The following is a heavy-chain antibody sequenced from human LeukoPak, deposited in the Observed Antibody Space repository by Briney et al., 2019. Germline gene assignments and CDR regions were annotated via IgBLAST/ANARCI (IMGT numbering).Heavy chain of an antibody. Sequence: GASVKVSCKTSGYLFTGFYIHWVRQVPGQGLEWMGWMNPNNGDTKSAPEFHGRVAMTRVTSINTAYMEMTGLTPADTAIYYCAKRGGALSDWGQGTPVTVTS. CDR1: GYLFTGFY. CDR2: MNPNNGDT. CDR3: AKRGGALSD. V-gene: IGHV1-2*02. J-gene: IGHJ4*02. D-gene: IGHD2-21*01.